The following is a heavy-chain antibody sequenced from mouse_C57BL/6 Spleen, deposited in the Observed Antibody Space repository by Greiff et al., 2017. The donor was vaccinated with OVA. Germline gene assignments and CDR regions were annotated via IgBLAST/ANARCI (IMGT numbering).Heavy chain of an antibody. D-gene: IGHD4-1*02. Sequence: VQLKESGGGLVKPGGSLKLSCAASGFTFSDYGMHWVRQAPEKGLEWVAYISSGSSTIYYADTVKGRFTISRDNAKNTLFLQMTSLRSEDTAMYYCARVNWEYYFDYWGQGTTLTVSS. CDR2: ISSGSSTI. CDR3: ARVNWEYYFDY. CDR1: GFTFSDYG. J-gene: IGHJ2*01. V-gene: IGHV5-17*01.